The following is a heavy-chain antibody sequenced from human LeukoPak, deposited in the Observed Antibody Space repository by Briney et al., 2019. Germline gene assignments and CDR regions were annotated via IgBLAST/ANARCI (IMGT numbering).Heavy chain of an antibody. CDR1: GGSISSSSYF. J-gene: IGHJ5*02. Sequence: SETLSLTCSVSGGSISSSSYFWGWIRQPPGKGLEWIASVHYSGSTYYNPSLKSRVTISVDTSKNQFSLKLSSVTAADTAVYYCARRRSYGSGSYLNWFDPWGQGTLVTVSS. V-gene: IGHV4-39*01. CDR2: VHYSGST. D-gene: IGHD3-10*01. CDR3: ARRRSYGSGSYLNWFDP.